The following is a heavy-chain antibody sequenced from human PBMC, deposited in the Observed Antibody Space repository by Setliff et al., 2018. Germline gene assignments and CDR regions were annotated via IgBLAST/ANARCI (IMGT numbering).Heavy chain of an antibody. CDR3: ARVRNTQNGFFDY. V-gene: IGHV4-38-2*02. D-gene: IGHD1-1*01. Sequence: PSETLSLTCTVSSYSITSGYFWAWIRQPPGKGLEWIGNIHHSGNTKINPSLRSRITLSVDASKNQFSLKLNSVTAADTAIYYCARVRNTQNGFFDYWSQGTLVTVSS. J-gene: IGHJ4*02. CDR1: SYSITSGYF. CDR2: IHHSGNT.